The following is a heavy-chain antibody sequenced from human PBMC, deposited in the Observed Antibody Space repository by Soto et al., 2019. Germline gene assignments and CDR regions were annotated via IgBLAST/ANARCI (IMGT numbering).Heavy chain of an antibody. CDR2: IYNNETF. J-gene: IGHJ4*02. Sequence: SETLSLTCSVSGASVSSGSFYWSWIRQPPGKGLEWIGFIYNNETFNYNPSLKSRVTLSVDTSKHQFSLKLSSVTAADTAVYYCARVPIRYSSSHNFDSWGQGALGTVSS. CDR3: ARVPIRYSSSHNFDS. CDR1: GASVSSGSFY. D-gene: IGHD6-19*01. V-gene: IGHV4-61*01.